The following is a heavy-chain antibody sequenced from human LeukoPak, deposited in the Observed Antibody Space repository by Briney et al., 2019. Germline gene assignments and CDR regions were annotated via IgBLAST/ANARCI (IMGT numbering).Heavy chain of an antibody. CDR1: GFIFSDYW. V-gene: IGHV3-7*01. CDR3: ARSSPGI. Sequence: GGSLRLSCAASGFIFSDYWMSWVRQAPGKRPEWVGNIKKDGSEKYYVDSVKGRFTISRDNAKNSLSLQMNSLRAEDTAVYYCARSSPGIWGQGTMVTVSS. J-gene: IGHJ3*02. CDR2: IKKDGSEK. D-gene: IGHD3-10*01.